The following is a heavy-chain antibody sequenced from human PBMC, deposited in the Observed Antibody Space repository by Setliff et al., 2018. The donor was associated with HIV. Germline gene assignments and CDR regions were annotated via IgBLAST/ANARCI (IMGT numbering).Heavy chain of an antibody. CDR1: GGSISSGSYY. J-gene: IGHJ6*03. V-gene: IGHV4-61*09. D-gene: IGHD6-13*01. CDR2: IYTSGNT. CDR3: ARGARLLAGYSDRWDYYYMAV. Sequence: SETLSLTCTVSGGSISSGSYYWSWIRQPAGKGLEWIGHIYTSGNTNPNPSLKSRVTISVDTSENQFSLKLSSVTAADTAVYYCARGARLLAGYSDRWDYYYMAVWGKGTTVTVSS.